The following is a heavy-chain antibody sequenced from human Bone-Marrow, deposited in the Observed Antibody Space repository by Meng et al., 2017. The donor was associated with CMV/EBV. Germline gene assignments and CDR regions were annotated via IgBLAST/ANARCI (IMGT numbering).Heavy chain of an antibody. CDR1: GGSISSYY. V-gene: IGHV4-59*12. Sequence: SETLSLTCTVSGGSISSYYWSSIRQPPGKGLEWIVYIYYSGSTNYNPSLKSRVTISVDTSKNQFSLKLSSVTAAATAVYYWAREGLGSSDFDSWGEGRMVTASS. CDR2: IYYSGST. D-gene: IGHD3-10*01. J-gene: IGHJ3*02. CDR3: AREGLGSSDFDS.